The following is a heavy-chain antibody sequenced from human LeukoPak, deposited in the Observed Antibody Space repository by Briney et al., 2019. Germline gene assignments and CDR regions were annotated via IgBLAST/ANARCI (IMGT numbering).Heavy chain of an antibody. CDR3: ARGGGSYEAGYFDY. J-gene: IGHJ4*02. V-gene: IGHV4-59*01. Sequence: SETLSLTCTVSGGSISSYYWSWIRQPPGKGLEWIGYIYYSGSTNYNPSLKSRVTISVDSSKNQFSLKLSSVTAADTAVYYCARGGGSYEAGYFDYWGQGTLVTVSS. CDR1: GGSISSYY. CDR2: IYYSGST. D-gene: IGHD1-26*01.